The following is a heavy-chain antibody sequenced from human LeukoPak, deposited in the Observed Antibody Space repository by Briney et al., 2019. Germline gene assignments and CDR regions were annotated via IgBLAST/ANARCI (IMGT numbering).Heavy chain of an antibody. J-gene: IGHJ3*02. CDR3: AGPYSTGIRDAYDM. CDR2: IYPGDSEA. CDR1: GYSFTNDW. D-gene: IGHD2-8*02. Sequence: GESLKISCKASGYSFTNDWIAWVRQTPGTGLEWMGTIYPGDSEARYSPSFQGQVTLSVDRSITTAYLQWPSLKASDTAIYYCAGPYSTGIRDAYDMWGQGTMVIVSS. V-gene: IGHV5-51*01.